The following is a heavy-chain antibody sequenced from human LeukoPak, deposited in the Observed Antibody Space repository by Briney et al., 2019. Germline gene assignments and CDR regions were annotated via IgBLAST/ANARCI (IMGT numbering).Heavy chain of an antibody. J-gene: IGHJ2*01. CDR1: GFTFSSYA. D-gene: IGHD2-21*01. Sequence: GGSLRLSCVASGFTFSSYATHWVRQAPGKGLEWVAVISYDGSNKYYTDSVKGRFTISRDNSKNTLYLQMNSLRAEDTAVYFCARDLNNLGMVITRSSFRYFDLWGRGTLVTVSS. CDR3: ARDLNNLGMVITRSSFRYFDL. CDR2: ISYDGSNK. V-gene: IGHV3-30-3*01.